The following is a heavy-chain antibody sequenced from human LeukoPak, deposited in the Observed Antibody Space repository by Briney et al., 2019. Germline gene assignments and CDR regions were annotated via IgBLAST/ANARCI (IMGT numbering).Heavy chain of an antibody. V-gene: IGHV4-59*01. Sequence: SETLSLTCAVYGGSFSGYYWSWIRQPPGKGLEWIGYIYYSGSTNYNPSLKSRVTISVDTSKNQFSLKLSSVTAADTAVYYCARTRYFDWYYFDYWGQGTLVTVSS. CDR1: GGSFSGYY. J-gene: IGHJ4*02. CDR2: IYYSGST. CDR3: ARTRYFDWYYFDY. D-gene: IGHD3-9*01.